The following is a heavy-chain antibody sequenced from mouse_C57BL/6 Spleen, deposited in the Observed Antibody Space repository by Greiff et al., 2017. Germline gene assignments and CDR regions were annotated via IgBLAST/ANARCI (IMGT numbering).Heavy chain of an antibody. CDR2: IDPSDSYT. CDR1: GYTFTSYW. CDR3: ARGKDGSSFHWYFDV. Sequence: VKLQQPGAELVMPGASVKLSCKASGYTFTSYWMHWVKQRPGQGLEWIGEIDPSDSYTNYNQKFKGKSTLTVDKSSSTAYMQLSSLTSEDSAVYYCARGKDGSSFHWYFDVWGTGTTVTVSS. J-gene: IGHJ1*03. V-gene: IGHV1-69*01. D-gene: IGHD2-3*01.